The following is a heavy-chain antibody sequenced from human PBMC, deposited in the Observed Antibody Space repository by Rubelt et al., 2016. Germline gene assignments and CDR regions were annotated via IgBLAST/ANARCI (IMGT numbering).Heavy chain of an antibody. CDR2: IYYSGST. J-gene: IGHJ5*02. CDR1: GGSISSGGYY. CDR3: AGRGGLLKRFDP. D-gene: IGHD2-15*01. V-gene: IGHV4-31*03. Sequence: QVQLQESGPGLVKPSQTLSLTCTVSGGSISSGGYYWSWIRQHPGKGLEWIGYIYYSGSTYYNPSPRSRVTISVDTSKNQFSLKLSSVTAADTAVYYCAGRGGLLKRFDPWGQGTLVTVSS.